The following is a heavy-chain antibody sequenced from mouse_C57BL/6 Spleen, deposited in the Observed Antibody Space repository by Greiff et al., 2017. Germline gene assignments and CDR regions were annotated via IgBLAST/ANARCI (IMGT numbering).Heavy chain of an antibody. V-gene: IGHV1-50*01. CDR1: GYTFTSYW. CDR3: ARRDYPYAMDY. D-gene: IGHD2-4*01. Sequence: QVQLKQPGAELVKPGASVKLSCKASGYTFTSYWMQWVKQRPGQGLEWIGEIDPSDSYTNYNQKFKGKATLTVDTSSSTAYMQLSSLTSEDSAVYYCARRDYPYAMDYWGQGTSVTVSS. J-gene: IGHJ4*01. CDR2: IDPSDSYT.